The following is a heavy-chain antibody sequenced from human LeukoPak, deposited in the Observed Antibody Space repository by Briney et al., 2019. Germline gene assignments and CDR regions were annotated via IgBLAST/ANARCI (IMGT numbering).Heavy chain of an antibody. CDR1: GFTFSSYA. CDR3: AKVSVAGTCFQH. V-gene: IGHV3-23*01. J-gene: IGHJ1*01. Sequence: PGGSLRLSCAASGFTFSSYAMSWVRQAPGKGLEWVSAISGSGGSTYYADSVKGRFTISRDNSKNTLYLQMNSLGAEDTAVYYCAKVSVAGTCFQHWGQGTLVTVSS. D-gene: IGHD6-19*01. CDR2: ISGSGGST.